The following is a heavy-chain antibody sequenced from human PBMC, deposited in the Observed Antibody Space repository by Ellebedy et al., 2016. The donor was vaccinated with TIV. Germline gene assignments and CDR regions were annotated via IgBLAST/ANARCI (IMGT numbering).Heavy chain of an antibody. CDR2: IIPIFGTA. CDR1: GGTFSSYA. J-gene: IGHJ4*02. V-gene: IGHV1-69*13. D-gene: IGHD2-2*01. Sequence: SVKVSCXASGGTFSSYAISWVRQAPGQGLEWMGGIIPIFGTANYAQKFQGRVTITADESTSTAYMELSSLRSEDTAVYYCALTNDIVVVPAAMGYFDYWGQGTLVTVSS. CDR3: ALTNDIVVVPAAMGYFDY.